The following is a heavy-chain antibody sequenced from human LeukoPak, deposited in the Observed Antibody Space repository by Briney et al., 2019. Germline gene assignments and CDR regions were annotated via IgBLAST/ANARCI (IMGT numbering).Heavy chain of an antibody. CDR1: GYSFTTYW. V-gene: IGHV5-51*01. CDR3: ARPYYYGSYYGMDV. J-gene: IGHJ6*02. Sequence: GESLKISCRGSGYSFTTYWIGWVRQMPGKGLEWMGIIYPGDSDTRYSPSFQGQVTFSADKSISTAYLQWSSLKASDTAIFYCARPYYYGSYYGMDVWGQGTTVIVSS. D-gene: IGHD3-10*01. CDR2: IYPGDSDT.